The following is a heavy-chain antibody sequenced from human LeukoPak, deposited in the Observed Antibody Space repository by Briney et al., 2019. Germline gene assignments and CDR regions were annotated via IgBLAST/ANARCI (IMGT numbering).Heavy chain of an antibody. Sequence: GGSLRLSCAASGFTFSSYSMNWVRQAPGKGLEWVSSISSSSSYIYYADSVKGRFTISRDNAKNSLYLQMNSLRAEDTAVYYCARDPRPLTAERDFDYWGQGTLVTVSS. CDR2: ISSSSSYI. CDR1: GFTFSSYS. J-gene: IGHJ4*02. V-gene: IGHV3-21*01. CDR3: ARDPRPLTAERDFDY. D-gene: IGHD2-2*01.